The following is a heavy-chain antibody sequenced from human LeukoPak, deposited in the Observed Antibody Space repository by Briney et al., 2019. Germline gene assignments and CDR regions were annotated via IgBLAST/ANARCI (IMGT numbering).Heavy chain of an antibody. J-gene: IGHJ4*02. CDR2: IIPIFGTA. V-gene: IGHV1-69*13. D-gene: IGHD6-19*01. CDR1: GGTFSSYA. Sequence: ASVKVSCKASGGTFSSYAISWVRQAPGQGLEWMGGIIPIFGTANYAQKFQGRVTITADESTSTAYMELSSLRSEDTAVYYCARGGSGWYYFDYWGQGTLVTASS. CDR3: ARGGSGWYYFDY.